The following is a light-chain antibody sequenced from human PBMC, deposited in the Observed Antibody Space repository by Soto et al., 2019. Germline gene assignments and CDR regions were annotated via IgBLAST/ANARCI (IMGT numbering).Light chain of an antibody. V-gene: IGKV3-15*01. CDR3: QQYNNWPPYT. J-gene: IGKJ2*01. CDR1: QSVNSN. Sequence: EIVMTQSPATLSVSPGERATLSCRASQSVNSNLAWYQQKPGQAPRLLIYGASTRATGIPARFSGSGSGTEFTLTLSSLQSGDFAVYYCQQYNNWPPYTFGQGTKLEIK. CDR2: GAS.